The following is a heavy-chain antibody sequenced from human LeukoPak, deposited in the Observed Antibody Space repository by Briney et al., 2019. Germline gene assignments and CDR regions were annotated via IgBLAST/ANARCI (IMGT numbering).Heavy chain of an antibody. J-gene: IGHJ4*02. V-gene: IGHV3-30*04. CDR3: ARDSLGFDY. Sequence: GGSLRLSCAASGFTFSSYAMHWVRQAPGKGLEWVAVISYDGSNKYYADSVKGRFTISRDNSKNTLYLQMNSLRAEDTAVYYCARDSLGFDYWGQGTLVTVSS. CDR1: GFTFSSYA. CDR2: ISYDGSNK.